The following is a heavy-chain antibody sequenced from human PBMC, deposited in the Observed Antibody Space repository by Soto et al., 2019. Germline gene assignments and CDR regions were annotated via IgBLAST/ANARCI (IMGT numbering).Heavy chain of an antibody. CDR1: GGSISSSSYY. Sequence: SETLSLTCTVSGGSISSSSYYWGWIRQPPGKGLEWIGSIYYSGSTYYNPSLKSRVTISVDTSKNQFSLKLSSVTAADTAVYYCARGVATLEFDYWGQGTLVTVSS. J-gene: IGHJ4*02. CDR3: ARGVATLEFDY. D-gene: IGHD5-12*01. V-gene: IGHV4-39*01. CDR2: IYYSGST.